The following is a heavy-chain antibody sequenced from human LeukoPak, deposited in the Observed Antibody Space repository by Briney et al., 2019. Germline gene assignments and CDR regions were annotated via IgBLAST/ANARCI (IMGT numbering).Heavy chain of an antibody. CDR3: ARDIGYYYDIRIDY. D-gene: IGHD3-22*01. V-gene: IGHV4-4*07. Sequence: SETLSLTCTVSGGSISSYYWSWIRQPAGKGLEWIGRIYTSGSTNYNPSLKRRVTMSVDTSKNQFSLKLSSVTAADTAVYYCARDIGYYYDIRIDYWGQGTLVTVSS. CDR2: IYTSGST. J-gene: IGHJ4*02. CDR1: GGSISSYY.